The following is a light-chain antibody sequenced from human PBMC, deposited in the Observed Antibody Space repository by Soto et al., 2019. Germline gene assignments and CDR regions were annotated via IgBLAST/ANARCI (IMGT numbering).Light chain of an antibody. Sequence: EIVLTQSPDTLSLSPGERATLSCRACQSVSSSLAWYQQKPGQAPRLLIYDASNRATGIPARFSGSGSGTDFTLTISSLEPEDFAVYYCQQRSNWPPEVTFGPGTKVDIK. J-gene: IGKJ3*01. V-gene: IGKV3-11*01. CDR1: QSVSSS. CDR3: QQRSNWPPEVT. CDR2: DAS.